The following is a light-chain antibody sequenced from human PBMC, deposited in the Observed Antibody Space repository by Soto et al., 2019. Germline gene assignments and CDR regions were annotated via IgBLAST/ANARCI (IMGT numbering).Light chain of an antibody. Sequence: EIVLTQSPATLSLSPGERATLSCRASQSVGGYLDWYQQKPGQAPRLLIYDASNRASGIPARFSGSGSGTDFTLTISSVEPEDLAVYYCHQRSNWPPLTFGGGTKVDIK. CDR1: QSVGGY. J-gene: IGKJ4*01. CDR2: DAS. CDR3: HQRSNWPPLT. V-gene: IGKV3-11*01.